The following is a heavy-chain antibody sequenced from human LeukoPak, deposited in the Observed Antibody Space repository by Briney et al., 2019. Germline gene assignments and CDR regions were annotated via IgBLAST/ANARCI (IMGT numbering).Heavy chain of an antibody. CDR1: GFTFNIYA. V-gene: IGHV3-30-3*01. D-gene: IGHD3-10*01. CDR3: ARAASGSYYNPPDH. CDR2: ISYDGINK. J-gene: IGHJ4*02. Sequence: GGSLRLSCAASGFTFNIYAIHWVRQAPGKGLEWVAFISYDGINKYYADSVRGRFTISRDNSNNTLSLQMNSLRVEDTALYFCARAASGSYYNPPDHWGQGIQVTVAS.